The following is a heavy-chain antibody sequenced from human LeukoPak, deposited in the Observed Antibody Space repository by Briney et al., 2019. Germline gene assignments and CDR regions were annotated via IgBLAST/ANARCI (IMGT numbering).Heavy chain of an antibody. J-gene: IGHJ4*02. D-gene: IGHD1-26*01. CDR1: GFTFSSYW. V-gene: IGHV3-7*01. Sequence: GSLRLSCAASGFTFSSYWMSWVRQAPGKGLEWVANIKQDGSEKYYVDSVKGRFTISRDNAKNSLYLEMNSLRAEDTAVYYCARDPSNSGSYSRLDQWGQGTLVTVSS. CDR2: IKQDGSEK. CDR3: ARDPSNSGSYSRLDQ.